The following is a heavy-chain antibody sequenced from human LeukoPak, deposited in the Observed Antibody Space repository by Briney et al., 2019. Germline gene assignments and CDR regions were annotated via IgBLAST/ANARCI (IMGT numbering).Heavy chain of an antibody. J-gene: IGHJ4*02. D-gene: IGHD5-18*01. CDR1: FRSLNCYY. Sequence: PSETLSLTCAAYFRSLNCYYWSCFRQTPGKGLEWLREINHSGSTNYNPSLKSRVTISVDTSNKQFSLKLSSVTAADTAVYYCALVDTAMVSETPLDYWGQGTLVTVSS. CDR2: INHSGST. V-gene: IGHV4-34*01. CDR3: ALVDTAMVSETPLDY.